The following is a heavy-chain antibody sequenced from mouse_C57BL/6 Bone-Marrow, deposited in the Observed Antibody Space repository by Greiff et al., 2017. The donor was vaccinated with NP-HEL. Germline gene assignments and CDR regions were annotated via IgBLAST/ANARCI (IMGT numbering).Heavy chain of an antibody. V-gene: IGHV5-9*01. D-gene: IGHD1-1*01. CDR2: ISGGGGNT. Sequence: EVKLMESGGGLVKPGGSLKLSCAASGFTFSSYTMSWVRQTPEKRLEWVATISGGGGNTYYPDSVKGRFTISRDNAKNTLYLQMSSLRSEDTALYYCARQGGLRYNFDYWGQGTTLTVSS. CDR1: GFTFSSYT. CDR3: ARQGGLRYNFDY. J-gene: IGHJ2*01.